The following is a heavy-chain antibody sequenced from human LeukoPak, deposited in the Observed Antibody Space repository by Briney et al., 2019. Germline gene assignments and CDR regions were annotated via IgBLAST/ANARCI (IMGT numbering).Heavy chain of an antibody. Sequence: SQTLSLTCTVSGGSINSNNYYWGWIRQPPGKGLEWIGSIYYSGSTYYNPSLKSRVTISVDTSKNQFSLKLSSVTAADTAVYYCARGRIVVVTAISTNPIDYWGQGTLVTVSS. CDR2: IYYSGST. D-gene: IGHD2-21*02. J-gene: IGHJ4*02. CDR3: ARGRIVVVTAISTNPIDY. V-gene: IGHV4-39*07. CDR1: GGSINSNNYY.